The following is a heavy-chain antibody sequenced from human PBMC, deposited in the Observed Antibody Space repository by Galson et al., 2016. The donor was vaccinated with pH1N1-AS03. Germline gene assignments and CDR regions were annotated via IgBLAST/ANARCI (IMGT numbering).Heavy chain of an antibody. CDR3: ARQRAELGTHDY. D-gene: IGHD7-27*01. V-gene: IGHV4-34*01. Sequence: ETLSLTCGVSGVSLNFFSWSWIRQPPGKGLEFIGEINHSGDAKYNPSLQSRVTISVNKSKNQFSLKVHSVRAADTALYYCARQRAELGTHDYWGQGTLFIVSS. CDR2: INHSGDA. CDR1: GVSLNFFS. J-gene: IGHJ4*02.